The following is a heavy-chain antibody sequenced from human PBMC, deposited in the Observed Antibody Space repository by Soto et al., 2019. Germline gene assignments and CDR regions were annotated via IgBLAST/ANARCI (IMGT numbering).Heavy chain of an antibody. CDR3: AKRGGGGCYCLDN. Sequence: SLRLSCAASGFTFSSYAMSWVRQAPGKGLEWVSAISASGVSTYYTDSVKGRFTISRDNSKDTVYLQMNSLRDEDTAIYYCAKRGGGGCYCLDNWGQGTRATAPS. D-gene: IGHD6-19*01. CDR1: GFTFSSYA. V-gene: IGHV3-23*01. J-gene: IGHJ4*02. CDR2: ISASGVST.